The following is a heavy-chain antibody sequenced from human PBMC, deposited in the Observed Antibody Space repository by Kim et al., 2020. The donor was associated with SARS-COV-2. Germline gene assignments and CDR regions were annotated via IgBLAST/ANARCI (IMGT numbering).Heavy chain of an antibody. J-gene: IGHJ5*01. CDR2: ISGSGAST. CDR3: AKMSITGTSDIWFDS. V-gene: IGHV3-23*01. CDR1: GFTFNTYT. Sequence: GGSLRLSCAGSGFTFNTYTMTWVRQGPGKGLEWVSGISGSGASTYYADSVRGRCTVSRDNSKNTLYLQVDSLRVEDTAVYYCAKMSITGTSDIWFDSWGQGTLVTVSS. D-gene: IGHD1-20*01.